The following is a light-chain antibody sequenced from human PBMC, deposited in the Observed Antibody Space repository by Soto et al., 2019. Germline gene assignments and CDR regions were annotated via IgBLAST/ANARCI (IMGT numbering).Light chain of an antibody. J-gene: IGLJ3*02. Sequence: QSALTQPASVSGSPGQSITISCTGTRSDVGGYNYVSWYQQHPGKAPKLMIYDVTNRPSGVSNRFSGSKFGNTASLTISGLQAEDEADYYCSSYTSNNIPWVFGGGTKLTVL. V-gene: IGLV2-14*01. CDR1: RSDVGGYNY. CDR3: SSYTSNNIPWV. CDR2: DVT.